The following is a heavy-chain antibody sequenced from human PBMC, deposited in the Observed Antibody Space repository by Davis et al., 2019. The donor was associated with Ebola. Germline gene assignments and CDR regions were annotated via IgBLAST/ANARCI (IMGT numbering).Heavy chain of an antibody. V-gene: IGHV4-59*08. CDR3: ARRTYYYDSSGYYRGDYFDY. Sequence: SETLSLTCTVSGGSISSYYWSWIRQPPGKGLEWIGYIYYSGSTNYNPSLKSRVTISVDTSKNQFSLKLSSVTAADTAVYYCARRTYYYDSSGYYRGDYFDYWGQGTLVTVSS. J-gene: IGHJ4*02. CDR2: IYYSGST. D-gene: IGHD3-22*01. CDR1: GGSISSYY.